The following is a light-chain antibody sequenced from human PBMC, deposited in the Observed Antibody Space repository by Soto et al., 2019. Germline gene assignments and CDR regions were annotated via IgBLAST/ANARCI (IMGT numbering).Light chain of an antibody. CDR3: QQSYSTPGIT. CDR1: QSISSY. J-gene: IGKJ4*01. Sequence: DIQMTQSPSSLSASVGDRVTITCRASQSISSYLNWYQQKPGKAPKLLIYAASSLQSGVPSRFSGSGSGTDFTLTISSLQPEDFATYYCQQSYSTPGITFGGRTKVQCK. V-gene: IGKV1-39*01. CDR2: AAS.